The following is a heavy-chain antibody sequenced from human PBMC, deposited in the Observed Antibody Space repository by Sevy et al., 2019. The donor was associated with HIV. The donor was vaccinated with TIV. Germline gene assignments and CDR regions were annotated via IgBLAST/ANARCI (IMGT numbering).Heavy chain of an antibody. CDR3: ARGNSGSFDY. D-gene: IGHD3-22*01. CDR2: IKQDESEK. Sequence: GGSLRLSCAASAFTFSTYWMHWVRQAPGKGLEWVANIKQDESEKYYVASVKGRFTISRDNTKNSLYLQMNSLRPGDTAVYYCARGNSGSFDYWGQGTLVTVSS. CDR1: AFTFSTYW. V-gene: IGHV3-7*04. J-gene: IGHJ4*02.